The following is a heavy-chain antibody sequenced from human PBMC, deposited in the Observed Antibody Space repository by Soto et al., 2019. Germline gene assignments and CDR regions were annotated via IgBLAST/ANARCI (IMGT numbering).Heavy chain of an antibody. CDR3: AALNEREHAYDV. CDR1: GLTITGKKY. J-gene: IGHJ3*01. CDR2: LFDVDGS. V-gene: IGHV3-53*01. Sequence: DVQLVESGGGLIQPGESLRLSCAAFGLTITGKKYVAWVRQAPGKELEWVSALFDVDGSFYADSVKGRFTTSSDSSKTTVYLQMNDLSPDDTAVYYCAALNEREHAYDVWGPGTTVTVSS. D-gene: IGHD1-1*01.